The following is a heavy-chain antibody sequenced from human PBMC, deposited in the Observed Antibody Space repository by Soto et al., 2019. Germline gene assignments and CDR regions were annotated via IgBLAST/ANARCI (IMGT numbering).Heavy chain of an antibody. CDR2: IIPIFGTA. D-gene: IGHD3-3*01. CDR3: ARAKRYDFWSGYYHYYYGMDV. J-gene: IGHJ6*02. Sequence: QVQLVQSGAEVKKPGSSVKVSCKASGGTFSSYAISWVRQAPGQGLEWMGGIIPIFGTANYAQKFQGRVTINADEYTSTAYMELSSLRAEDTAVYYCARAKRYDFWSGYYHYYYGMDVWGQGTTVTVSS. CDR1: GGTFSSYA. V-gene: IGHV1-69*01.